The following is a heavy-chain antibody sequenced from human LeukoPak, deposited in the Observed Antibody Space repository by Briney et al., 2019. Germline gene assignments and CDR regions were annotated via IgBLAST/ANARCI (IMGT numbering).Heavy chain of an antibody. Sequence: SVESLRLSCVASGFRFSSYEMNWVRQAPGKGLEWVSYISSSGTTIYYADSVKGRFTISRDNAKKSLYLQMNSLRAEDTAVYYCARAYSSVSSCDYWGQGTLVTVSS. J-gene: IGHJ4*02. CDR1: GFRFSSYE. V-gene: IGHV3-48*03. CDR2: ISSSGTTI. CDR3: ARAYSSVSSCDY. D-gene: IGHD6-19*01.